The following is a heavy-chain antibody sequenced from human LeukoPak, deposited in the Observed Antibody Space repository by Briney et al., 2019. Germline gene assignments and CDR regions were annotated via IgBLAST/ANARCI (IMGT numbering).Heavy chain of an antibody. CDR1: GFTFSSYA. J-gene: IGHJ4*02. D-gene: IGHD5-24*01. Sequence: GGSLRLTCSASGFTFSSYAMHWVRQAPGKGLEYVSAIGISGVSTYYADSVKGRFTISRDNSKNTLYLQMSTLRAEDTAVYYCVKGQMDDWGQPTLVTVSS. CDR2: IGISGVST. CDR3: VKGQMDD. V-gene: IGHV3-64D*06.